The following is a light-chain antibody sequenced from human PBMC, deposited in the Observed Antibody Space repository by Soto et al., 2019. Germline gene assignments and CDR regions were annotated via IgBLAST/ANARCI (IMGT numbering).Light chain of an antibody. CDR2: GAS. CDR1: QSISTY. Sequence: DIQMTQSPSSLSASIGDRITITCRASQSISTYLNWYQQKPGKAPRLLIYGASTLQNGVPSRFSGSRSATDYTLTTSSLQPEDFATYYCQQSFITPPLTFGGGTKVEMK. J-gene: IGKJ4*01. V-gene: IGKV1-39*01. CDR3: QQSFITPPLT.